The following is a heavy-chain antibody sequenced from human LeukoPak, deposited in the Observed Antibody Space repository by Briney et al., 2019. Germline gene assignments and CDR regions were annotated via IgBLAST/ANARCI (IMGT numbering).Heavy chain of an antibody. CDR1: GFTVSSNY. CDR3: AREKVVVVPAAIIHYGMDV. CDR2: IYSGGST. Sequence: GGSLRLYCAASGFTVSSNYMSWVRQAPGKGLEWVSVIYSGGSTYYADSVKGRFTISRHNSKNTLYLQMNSLRAEDTAVYYCAREKVVVVPAAIIHYGMDVWGQGTTVTVSS. D-gene: IGHD2-2*02. J-gene: IGHJ6*02. V-gene: IGHV3-53*04.